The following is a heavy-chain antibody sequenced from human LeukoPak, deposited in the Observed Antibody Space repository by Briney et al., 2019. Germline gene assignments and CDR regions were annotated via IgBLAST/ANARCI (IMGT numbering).Heavy chain of an antibody. J-gene: IGHJ4*02. V-gene: IGHV4-31*03. D-gene: IGHD3-22*01. CDR3: AYYDSSGYSS. Sequence: PSETLSLTCTVSGGSISSGGYYWSWIRQHPGKGLEWIGYIYYSGSTYYNPSLKSRVTISVDTSKNQFPLKLSSVTAADTAVYYCAYYDSSGYSSWGQGTLVTVSS. CDR2: IYYSGST. CDR1: GGSISSGGYY.